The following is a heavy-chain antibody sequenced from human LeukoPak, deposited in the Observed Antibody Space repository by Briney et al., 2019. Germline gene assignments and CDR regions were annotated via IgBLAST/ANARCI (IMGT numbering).Heavy chain of an antibody. CDR3: ARSIAVAVYAFDI. V-gene: IGHV1-3*01. CDR1: RYTFTSYS. J-gene: IGHJ3*02. CDR2: INAGNGNT. D-gene: IGHD6-19*01. Sequence: ASVKVSCKASRYTFTSYSMHWARQAPGQRLEWMGWINAGNGNTKYSQKFQGRVTITRDTSASTAYMELSSLRSEDTAVYYCARSIAVAVYAFDIWGQGTMVTVSS.